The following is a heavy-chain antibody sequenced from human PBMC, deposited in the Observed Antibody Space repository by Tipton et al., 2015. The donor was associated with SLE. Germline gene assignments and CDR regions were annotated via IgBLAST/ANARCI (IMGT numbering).Heavy chain of an antibody. D-gene: IGHD3-16*01. CDR3: ARGPDYDYIWGSGFDY. V-gene: IGHV4-34*01. CDR1: GGSFSGYY. Sequence: TLSLTCAVYGGSFSGYYWSWIRQPPGKGLEWIGEINRSGSTNHNPSLKSRVTISVDTSKNQFSLKLSSVTAADTAVYYCARGPDYDYIWGSGFDYWGQGTLVTVSS. J-gene: IGHJ4*02. CDR2: INRSGST.